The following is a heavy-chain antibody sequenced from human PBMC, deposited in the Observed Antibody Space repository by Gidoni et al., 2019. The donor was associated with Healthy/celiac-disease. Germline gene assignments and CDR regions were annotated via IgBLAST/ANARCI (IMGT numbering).Heavy chain of an antibody. CDR3: ASRLPEPGVDWFDP. D-gene: IGHD3-10*01. V-gene: IGHV4-4*07. CDR2: IYTSGST. Sequence: QVQLQESGPGLVKPSETLSLTCTVSGGSISSYYWSWIRPPAGKGLEWIGRIYTSGSTNYNPSLKSRVTMSVDTSKNQFSLKLSSVTAADTAVYYCASRLPEPGVDWFDPWGQGTLVTVSS. J-gene: IGHJ5*02. CDR1: GGSISSYY.